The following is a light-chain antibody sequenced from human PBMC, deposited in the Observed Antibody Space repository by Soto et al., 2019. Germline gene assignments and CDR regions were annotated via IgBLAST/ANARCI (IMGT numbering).Light chain of an antibody. CDR2: GAS. CDR3: QQDGSSPPT. Sequence: EIVLTQSPGTLSLSPGERATLSCRASQTVYNNYLAWYQQKPGQAPRLLINGASSRATGIPDRFSGSGSGTDVTLSISRLEPEDFAGYYCQQDGSSPPTFGGGTKVAIQ. V-gene: IGKV3-20*01. J-gene: IGKJ4*01. CDR1: QTVYNNY.